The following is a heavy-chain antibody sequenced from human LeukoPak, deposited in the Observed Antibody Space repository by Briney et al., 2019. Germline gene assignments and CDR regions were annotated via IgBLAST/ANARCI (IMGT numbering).Heavy chain of an antibody. CDR2: IYYSGST. V-gene: IGHV4-59*12. Sequence: SETLSLTCTVSGGSISSYYWSWIRQPPGKGPEWIGYIYYSGSTNYNPSLKSRVTISVDTSKNQFSLKLSSVTAADTAVYYCAMDCSSTSCYIGAFDIWGQGTMVTVSS. D-gene: IGHD2-2*02. J-gene: IGHJ3*02. CDR1: GGSISSYY. CDR3: AMDCSSTSCYIGAFDI.